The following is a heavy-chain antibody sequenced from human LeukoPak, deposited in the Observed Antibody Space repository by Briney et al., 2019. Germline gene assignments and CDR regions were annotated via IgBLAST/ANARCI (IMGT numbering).Heavy chain of an antibody. CDR2: ISGSGGST. CDR1: GFTFSSYA. J-gene: IGHJ4*02. D-gene: IGHD2-15*01. V-gene: IGHV3-23*01. Sequence: GGSLRLSCAASGFTFSSYAMSWVRQAPGKGLEWVSAISGSGGSTYYADSVKGRFTISRDNSKNTLYLQMNSLRAEDTAVYYCAKDHLVVVSAPYFDYWGQGTLVTVSS. CDR3: AKDHLVVVSAPYFDY.